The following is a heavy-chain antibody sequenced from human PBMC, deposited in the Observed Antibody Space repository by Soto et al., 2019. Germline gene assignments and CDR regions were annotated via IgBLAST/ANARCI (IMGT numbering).Heavy chain of an antibody. V-gene: IGHV3-53*01. CDR1: GFTVSSNY. CDR3: AVLNSLDY. CDR2: IYSGGST. D-gene: IGHD1-1*01. J-gene: IGHJ4*02. Sequence: ESGGGLIQPRVSRRLSCAASGFTVSSNYMSWVRQAPGKGLEWVSVIYSGGSTYYADSVKGRFTISRDNSKNTLYLQMNSLRAEDTAVYYCAVLNSLDYWGQGTLVTVSS.